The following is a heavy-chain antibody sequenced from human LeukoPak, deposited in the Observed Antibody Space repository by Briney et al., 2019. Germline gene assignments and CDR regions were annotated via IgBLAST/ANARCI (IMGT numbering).Heavy chain of an antibody. V-gene: IGHV3-21*01. CDR1: GFTFSNYS. J-gene: IGHJ4*02. D-gene: IGHD3-22*01. Sequence: GGSLRLSCAASGFTFSNYSMNWVRQAPGKGLEWVSSISSSSRYINFADSMKGRFTISRDNAKNSLYLQMNSLRADDTAVYYCARFPGRNYYDSSGFDYWGQGTLVTVSS. CDR2: ISSSSRYI. CDR3: ARFPGRNYYDSSGFDY.